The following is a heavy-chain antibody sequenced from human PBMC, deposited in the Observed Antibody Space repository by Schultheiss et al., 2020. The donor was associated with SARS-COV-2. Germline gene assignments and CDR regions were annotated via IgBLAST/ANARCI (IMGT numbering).Heavy chain of an antibody. V-gene: IGHV4-39*07. Sequence: SQTLSLTCAVSGGSISSGSYYWSWIRQPPGKGLEWIGSIYYSGSTYYNPSLKSRVTISVDTSKNQMSLKLSSVTAADTALYYCARGDSSGWYRYYFDYWGQGTLVTVSS. CDR3: ARGDSSGWYRYYFDY. J-gene: IGHJ4*02. CDR1: GGSISSGSYY. D-gene: IGHD6-19*01. CDR2: IYYSGST.